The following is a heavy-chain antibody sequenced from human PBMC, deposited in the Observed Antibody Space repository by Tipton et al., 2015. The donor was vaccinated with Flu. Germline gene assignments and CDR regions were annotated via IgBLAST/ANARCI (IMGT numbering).Heavy chain of an antibody. J-gene: IGHJ4*02. Sequence: TLSLTCTVSAGSISTYFWSWIRQPAGKGLEWIGRIYSTGNTNYNPSLNSRVTMSVDTSKNQFSLTLSSVTAADTAVYYCARVSRSGTSHAGYFDYWGQGTLVTVSS. CDR2: IYSTGNT. D-gene: IGHD1-7*01. CDR1: AGSISTYF. CDR3: ARVSRSGTSHAGYFDY. V-gene: IGHV4-4*07.